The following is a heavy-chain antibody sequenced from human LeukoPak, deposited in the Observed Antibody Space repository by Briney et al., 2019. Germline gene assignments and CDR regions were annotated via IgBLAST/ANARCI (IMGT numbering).Heavy chain of an antibody. CDR2: MNPNSGKT. J-gene: IGHJ4*02. CDR1: GYTFTSYD. V-gene: IGHV1-8*01. D-gene: IGHD2-2*01. Sequence: SVKVSCKASGYTFTSYDINWVGQATGQGVEGRGGMNPNSGKTDYAPKFQGRVTMTRTTSITTAYMELSSLRSEDTAVYYCARAQRYCARTSCYAPVAYCGQGTLVTASS. CDR3: ARAQRYCARTSCYAPVAY.